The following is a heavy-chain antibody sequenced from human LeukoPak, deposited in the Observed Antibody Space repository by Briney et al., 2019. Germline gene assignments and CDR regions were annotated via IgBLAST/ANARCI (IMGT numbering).Heavy chain of an antibody. CDR3: ARAVPMARGVNYYDY. CDR2: IGPTGDT. V-gene: IGHV3-13*01. J-gene: IGHJ4*02. CDR1: GLIVSSSD. Sequence: GGSLRLSRAASGLIVSSSDMHWFRQATGKGLEWFSAIGPTGDTYYPGSVKGRFTISRENARNSLYLQMNSLRAGDTAVYYCARAVPMARGVNYYDYWGQGTLVTVSS. D-gene: IGHD3-10*01.